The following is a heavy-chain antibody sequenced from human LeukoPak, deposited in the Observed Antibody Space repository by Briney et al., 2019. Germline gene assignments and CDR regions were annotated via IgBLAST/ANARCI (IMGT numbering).Heavy chain of an antibody. CDR2: ISDSADTI. Sequence: PGGSLRLSCAASGFTFSDSYMSWIRQVPGKGLEWISYISDSADTIYYADSVKGRFTISRDNAKNSLYLQMNSLRAEDTAVYYCERGGGDWGEGYFDYWGQGTLVTVSS. CDR3: ERGGGDWGEGYFDY. CDR1: GFTFSDSY. J-gene: IGHJ4*02. D-gene: IGHD3-16*01. V-gene: IGHV3-11*01.